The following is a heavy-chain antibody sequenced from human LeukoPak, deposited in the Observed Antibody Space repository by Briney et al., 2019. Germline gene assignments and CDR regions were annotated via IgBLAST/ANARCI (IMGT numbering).Heavy chain of an antibody. Sequence: SETLSLTCTVSGGSISSYYWNWIRQPPGKGLEWIGYIYHSGSTNYNPSLKSRVTISVDTSKNQFSLKLSSVTAADTAVYYCARGADSSGYYSIFYFDYWGQGTLVTVSS. D-gene: IGHD3-22*01. CDR2: IYHSGST. V-gene: IGHV4-59*01. CDR3: ARGADSSGYYSIFYFDY. CDR1: GGSISSYY. J-gene: IGHJ4*02.